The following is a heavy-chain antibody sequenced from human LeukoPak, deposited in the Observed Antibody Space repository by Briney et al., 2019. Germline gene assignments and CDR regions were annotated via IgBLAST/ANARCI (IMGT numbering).Heavy chain of an antibody. CDR3: AREVDYYDSSGYLGDAFDI. J-gene: IGHJ3*02. V-gene: IGHV3-48*04. Sequence: GGSLRLSCAASGFTFSSYSMNWVRQAPGKGLEWVSYISSSSSTIYYADSVKGRFTISRDNAKNSLYLQMNSLRAEDTAVYYCAREVDYYDSSGYLGDAFDIWGQGTMVTVSS. CDR2: ISSSSSTI. D-gene: IGHD3-22*01. CDR1: GFTFSSYS.